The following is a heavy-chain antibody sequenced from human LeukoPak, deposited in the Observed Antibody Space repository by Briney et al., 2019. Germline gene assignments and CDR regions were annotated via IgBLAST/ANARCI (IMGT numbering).Heavy chain of an antibody. J-gene: IGHJ5*02. CDR2: IYTSGST. Sequence: SETLSLTCTVSGGSISSYYWSWIRQPPGKGLEWIGYIYTSGSTNYSPSLKSRVTISVDTSKNQFSLKLSSVTAADKAVYYCARAARAVAARENWFDPWGQGTLVTVSS. D-gene: IGHD6-19*01. V-gene: IGHV4-4*09. CDR3: ARAARAVAARENWFDP. CDR1: GGSISSYY.